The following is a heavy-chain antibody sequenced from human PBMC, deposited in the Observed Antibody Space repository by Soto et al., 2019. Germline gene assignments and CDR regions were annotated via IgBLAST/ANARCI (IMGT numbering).Heavy chain of an antibody. CDR1: RFTSGPYT. CDR2: ISFDSSNK. D-gene: IGHD3-16*02. CDR3: ARDRLRLGELSLIGYFDY. Sequence: PGWSLRLSCTGSRFTSGPYTMHWVRQAPGKGLEWVALISFDSSNKYYADSVKGRFSISRDNSKNTLFLQMDSLRPDDTAVYYCARDRLRLGELSLIGYFDYWGQGT. V-gene: IGHV3-30*01. J-gene: IGHJ4*02.